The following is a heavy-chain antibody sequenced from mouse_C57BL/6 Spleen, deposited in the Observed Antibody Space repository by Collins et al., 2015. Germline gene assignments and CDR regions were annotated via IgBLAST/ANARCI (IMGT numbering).Heavy chain of an antibody. J-gene: IGHJ2*01. Sequence: QVQLQQPGAELVRPGSSVKLSCKASGYTFTSYWMDWVKQRPGQGLEWIGNIYPSDSETHYNQKFKDKATLTVDKSSSTAYMQLSSLTSEDSAVYYCARTEGREGNYWGQGTTLTVSS. CDR3: ARTEGREGNY. V-gene: IGHV1-61*01. CDR1: GYTFTSYW. CDR2: IYPSDSET. D-gene: IGHD3-3*01.